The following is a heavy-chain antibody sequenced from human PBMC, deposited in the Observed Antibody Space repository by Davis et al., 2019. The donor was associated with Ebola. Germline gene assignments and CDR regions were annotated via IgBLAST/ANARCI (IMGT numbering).Heavy chain of an antibody. CDR2: IYTSGST. J-gene: IGHJ3*02. CDR3: ARGKEVVGATSQGAFDI. V-gene: IGHV4-4*07. Sequence: PSETLSLTCTVSGGSISSYYWSWIRQPAGKGLEWIGRIYTSGSTNYNPSLKSRVTMSVDTSKNQFSLKLSSVTAADTAVYYCARGKEVVGATSQGAFDIWGQGTMVTVSS. CDR1: GGSISSYY. D-gene: IGHD1-26*01.